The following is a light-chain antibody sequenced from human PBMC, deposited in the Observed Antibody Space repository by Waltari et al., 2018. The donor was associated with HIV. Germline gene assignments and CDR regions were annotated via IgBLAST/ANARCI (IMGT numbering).Light chain of an antibody. Sequence: QSVLTQPPSVSAAPGQRLPISCPGSNSNIGNNFFSWYQPVPGTAPKLIIFDSNRRPSGIPDRFSGSQSGASATLAIAGLQTGDEAHYYCGTWDTVLSVVVFGGGTKLTVL. CDR3: GTWDTVLSVVV. CDR1: NSNIGNNF. J-gene: IGLJ3*02. CDR2: DSN. V-gene: IGLV1-51*01.